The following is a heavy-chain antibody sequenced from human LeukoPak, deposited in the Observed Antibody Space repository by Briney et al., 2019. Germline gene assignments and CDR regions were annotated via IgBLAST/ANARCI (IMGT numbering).Heavy chain of an antibody. J-gene: IGHJ4*02. CDR3: ARGNDFWSLDY. D-gene: IGHD3-3*01. V-gene: IGHV3-74*03. CDR2: MNTDGNTT. CDR1: GFTLSSSW. Sequence: PGGSLRLSCAASGFTLSSSWTHWVRQAPGKGLVWVSRMNTDGNTTTYADSVKGRFTISRDNAKNTLYLQMNSLRAEDTAVYYCARGNDFWSLDYWGQGTLVTVSS.